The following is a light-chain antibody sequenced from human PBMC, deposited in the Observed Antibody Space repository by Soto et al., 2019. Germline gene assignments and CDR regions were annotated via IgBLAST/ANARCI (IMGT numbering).Light chain of an antibody. Sequence: EIVLTQSPATLPLSPGESATLFXGASHSVTKSYLAWYQQKPGXPPRLXXYDXFSRATGSPDRLSGSGSGTDFTLTISRLEPEDFSAYYCQQYGSAPRTFGQGTRLEIK. V-gene: IGKV3D-20*01. CDR3: QQYGSAPRT. J-gene: IGKJ5*01. CDR2: DXF. CDR1: HSVTKSY.